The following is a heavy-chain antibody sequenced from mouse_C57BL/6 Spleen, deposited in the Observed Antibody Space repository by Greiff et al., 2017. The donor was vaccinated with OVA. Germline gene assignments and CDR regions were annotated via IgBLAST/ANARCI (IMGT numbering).Heavy chain of an antibody. CDR2: IDPGNGDT. V-gene: IGHV14-4*01. CDR3: TYYGNDWYFDV. Sequence: VQLQQSGAELVRPGASVKLSCTASGFNIKDDYMHWVKQSPEQGLEWIGWIDPGNGDTEYAAKFQGKATITADTSSNTAYLQLSSLTSEDTAVYYCTYYGNDWYFDVWGTGTTVTVSS. D-gene: IGHD2-1*01. J-gene: IGHJ1*03. CDR1: GFNIKDDY.